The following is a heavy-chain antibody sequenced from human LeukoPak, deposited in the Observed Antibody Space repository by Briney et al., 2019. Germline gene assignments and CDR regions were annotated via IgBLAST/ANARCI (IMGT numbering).Heavy chain of an antibody. CDR2: INPNSGGT. J-gene: IGHJ4*02. V-gene: IGHV1-2*06. CDR3: ARARYCYTTSCPLDY. CDR1: GYIFTDYY. Sequence: ASVKVSCKASGYIFTDYYIHWVRQAPGQGHEWMGRINPNSGGTNFAQKFQARVTMTSHTSISTAYMEVSGLESDDTAVYYCARARYCYTTSCPLDYWGQGTLVTVSS. D-gene: IGHD2-2*01.